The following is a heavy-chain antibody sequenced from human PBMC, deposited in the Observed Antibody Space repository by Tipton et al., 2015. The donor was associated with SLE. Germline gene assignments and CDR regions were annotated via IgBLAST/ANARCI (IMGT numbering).Heavy chain of an antibody. J-gene: IGHJ6*02. CDR2: VSFDGSDQ. CDR1: GFTFSSCA. D-gene: IGHD2-15*01. CDR3: AGGYSLYYGMDV. Sequence: SLRLSCAASGFTFSSCAMHWVRQAPGKGLECVAVVSFDGSDQYYADSVKGRFTISRDNSKNTLYLQMNSLRAEDTALYYCAGGYSLYYGMDVWGQGTTVSVSS. V-gene: IGHV3-30*04.